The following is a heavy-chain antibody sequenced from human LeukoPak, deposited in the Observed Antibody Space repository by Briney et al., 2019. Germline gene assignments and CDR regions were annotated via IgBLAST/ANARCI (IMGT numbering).Heavy chain of an antibody. V-gene: IGHV6-1*01. CDR2: TYSRSKWYH. Sequence: SQTLSLTCAISGDSVSSKSVAWNWIRQSPSRGLEWLGRTYSRSKWYHDYAVSVQGRVTINPDTSKNQFSLQLNSVTPEDTAVYYCAREYSASFDYWGQGILVTVSS. CDR1: GDSVSSKSVA. D-gene: IGHD2-15*01. J-gene: IGHJ4*02. CDR3: AREYSASFDY.